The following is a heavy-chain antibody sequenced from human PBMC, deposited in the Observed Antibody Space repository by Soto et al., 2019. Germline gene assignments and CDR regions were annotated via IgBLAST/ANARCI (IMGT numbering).Heavy chain of an antibody. Sequence: SETLSLTCTVSGGSISSYYWSWTRQPPGKGLEWIGYIYYSGSTNYNPSLKSRVTISVDTSKNQFSLKLSSVTAADTAVYYCARMPAVADVHDYWGQGTLVTVSS. J-gene: IGHJ4*02. CDR2: IYYSGST. V-gene: IGHV4-59*01. CDR1: GGSISSYY. CDR3: ARMPAVADVHDY. D-gene: IGHD6-19*01.